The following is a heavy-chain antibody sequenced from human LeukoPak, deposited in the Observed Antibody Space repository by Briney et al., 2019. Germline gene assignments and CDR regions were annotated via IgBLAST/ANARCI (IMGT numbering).Heavy chain of an antibody. V-gene: IGHV1-2*02. CDR1: GYTFTGYY. D-gene: IGHD3-16*02. CDR2: INPNSGGT. CDR3: ARAHYDYVWGSYRFDY. J-gene: IGHJ4*02. Sequence: ASVKVSCKASGYTFTGYYMHWVRQAPGQGLGWMGWINPNSGGTNYAQKFQGRVTMTRDTSISTAYMELSRLRSDDTAVYYCARAHYDYVWGSYRFDYWGQGTLVTVSS.